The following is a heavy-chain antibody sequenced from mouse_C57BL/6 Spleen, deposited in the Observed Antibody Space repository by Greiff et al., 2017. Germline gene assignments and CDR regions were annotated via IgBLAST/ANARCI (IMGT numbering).Heavy chain of an antibody. D-gene: IGHD2-4*01. V-gene: IGHV1-80*01. CDR1: GYAFRSYW. CDR2: IYPGDGDT. J-gene: IGHJ2*01. CDR3: ARYHDYDDRGYFDY. Sequence: QVQLKESGAELVKPGASVTISCKASGYAFRSYWMTWVKPRPGKGLEWIGQIYPGDGDTNYNGKFKGKATLTADKSSSTAYMQLSSLTSEDSAVYFCARYHDYDDRGYFDYWGQGTTLTVSS.